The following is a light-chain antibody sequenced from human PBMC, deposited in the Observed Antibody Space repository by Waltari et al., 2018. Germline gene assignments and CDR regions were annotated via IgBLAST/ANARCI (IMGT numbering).Light chain of an antibody. V-gene: IGKV3-20*01. Sequence: VLTQSPGTLSLSPGERATLPCRASQSVSSGYIAWYQQRLGQASRLPIYGASTRATGIPDRFTGSGSGTDFTLTISRLEPEDFAVYYCQQYGSTRMYAFGQGTKLEIK. CDR2: GAS. CDR3: QQYGSTRMYA. J-gene: IGKJ2*01. CDR1: QSVSSGY.